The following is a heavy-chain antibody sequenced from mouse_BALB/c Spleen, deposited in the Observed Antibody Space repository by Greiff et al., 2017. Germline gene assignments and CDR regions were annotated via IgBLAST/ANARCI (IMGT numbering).Heavy chain of an antibody. CDR3: TREGYYGAWFAY. J-gene: IGHJ3*01. V-gene: IGHV5-6-4*01. CDR2: ISSGGSYT. CDR1: GFTFSSYT. Sequence: EVQLVESGGGLVKPGGSLKLSCAASGFTFSSYTMSWVRQTPEKRLEWVATISSGGSYTYYPDSVKGRFTISRDNAKNTLYLQMSSLKSEDTAMYYCTREGYYGAWFAYWGQGTLVTVSA. D-gene: IGHD1-1*01.